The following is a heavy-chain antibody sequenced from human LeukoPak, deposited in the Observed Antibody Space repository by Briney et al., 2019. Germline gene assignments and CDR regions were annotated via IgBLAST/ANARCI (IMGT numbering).Heavy chain of an antibody. V-gene: IGHV3-9*01. CDR2: ISWNSGNI. CDR3: VKGRGRGLFDFDY. D-gene: IGHD3-10*01. Sequence: QSGRSLRLSCTVSGFTFDDYAMHWVRQAPGKGLEWVSGISWNSGNIGYADSVKGRFTISRDNAKNSLYMQMNSLRAEDTALYYCVKGRGRGLFDFDYWGQGTLVTVSS. CDR1: GFTFDDYA. J-gene: IGHJ4*02.